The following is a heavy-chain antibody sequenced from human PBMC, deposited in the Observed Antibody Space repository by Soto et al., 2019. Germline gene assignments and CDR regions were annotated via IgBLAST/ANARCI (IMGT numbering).Heavy chain of an antibody. CDR3: ARGPSHYDFWSGYLFDY. V-gene: IGHV1-18*01. CDR1: GYTFTSYG. D-gene: IGHD3-3*01. CDR2: ISAYNGNT. J-gene: IGHJ4*02. Sequence: ASVKVSCKASGYTFTSYGISWVRQAPGQGLEWMGWISAYNGNTNYAQKLQGRVTTTTDTSTSTAYMELRSLRSDDTAVYYCARGPSHYDFWSGYLFDYWGQGTLVTVSS.